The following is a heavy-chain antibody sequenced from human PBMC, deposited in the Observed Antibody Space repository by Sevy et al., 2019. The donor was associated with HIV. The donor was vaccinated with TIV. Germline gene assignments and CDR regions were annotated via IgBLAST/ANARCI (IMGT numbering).Heavy chain of an antibody. Sequence: GGSLRLSCAASRFTFSSYWMSWVRQAPGKGLEWVVNINQDGGEKYHLDSVKGRFTISRDNAKNSLYLQMNSLRAEDSAVYFCARVSSIYYDRGYYYAMDDWGQGTTVTVSS. D-gene: IGHD3-22*01. CDR2: INQDGGEK. CDR3: ARVSSIYYDRGYYYAMDD. CDR1: RFTFSSYW. V-gene: IGHV3-7*01. J-gene: IGHJ6*02.